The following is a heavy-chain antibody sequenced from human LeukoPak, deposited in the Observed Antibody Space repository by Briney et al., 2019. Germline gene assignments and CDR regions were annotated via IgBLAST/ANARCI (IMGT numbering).Heavy chain of an antibody. CDR3: AKDRGYSYGYQLFDY. J-gene: IGHJ4*02. V-gene: IGHV3-23*01. D-gene: IGHD5-18*01. Sequence: GGSLRLSCAASGFTFSSYAMSWVRQAPGKGLEWVSAISGSGGSTYYADSVKGRFTISRDNSKNTLYLQMNSLRAEDTAVYYCAKDRGYSYGYQLFDYRGQGTLVTVSS. CDR2: ISGSGGST. CDR1: GFTFSSYA.